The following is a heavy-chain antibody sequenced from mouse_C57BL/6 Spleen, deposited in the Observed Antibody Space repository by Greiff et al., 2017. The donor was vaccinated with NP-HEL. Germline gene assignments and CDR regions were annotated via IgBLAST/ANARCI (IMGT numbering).Heavy chain of an antibody. D-gene: IGHD1-1*01. CDR3: ATVVPYYFDY. J-gene: IGHJ2*01. Sequence: VQLQQSGPELVKPGASVKISCKASGYTFTDYYMNWVKQSHGKSLEWIGDINPNNGGTSYNQKFKGKATLTVDKSSSTAYMELRSLTSEDSAVYYCATVVPYYFDYWGQGTTLTVSS. V-gene: IGHV1-26*01. CDR2: INPNNGGT. CDR1: GYTFTDYY.